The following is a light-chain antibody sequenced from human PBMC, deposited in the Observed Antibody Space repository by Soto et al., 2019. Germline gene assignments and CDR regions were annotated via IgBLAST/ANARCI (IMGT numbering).Light chain of an antibody. CDR1: PSVGSR. J-gene: IGKJ5*01. V-gene: IGKV3-20*01. CDR2: DAS. Sequence: VSRASAGTLSLSPRGKATLSFWTSPSVGSRLAWYQQKPGRAPRLLIFDASSRASGTPERFSGSGSGTDFSPSIIRLVPEDFGVYYCQEYAGAPPITFAGGTRLEIK. CDR3: QEYAGAPPIT.